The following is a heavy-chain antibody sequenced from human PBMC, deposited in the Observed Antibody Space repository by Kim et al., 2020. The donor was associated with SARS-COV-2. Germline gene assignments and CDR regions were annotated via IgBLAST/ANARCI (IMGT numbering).Heavy chain of an antibody. CDR2: ISAYNGNT. J-gene: IGHJ4*02. D-gene: IGHD3-3*01. CDR3: ARDTKDYDFWSGYKN. V-gene: IGHV1-18*04. CDR1: GYTFTSYG. Sequence: ASVKVSCKASGYTFTSYGISWVRQAPGQGLEWMGWISAYNGNTNYAQKLQGRVTMTTDTSTSTAYMELRSLRSDDTAVYYCARDTKDYDFWSGYKNWGQGTLVPVSS.